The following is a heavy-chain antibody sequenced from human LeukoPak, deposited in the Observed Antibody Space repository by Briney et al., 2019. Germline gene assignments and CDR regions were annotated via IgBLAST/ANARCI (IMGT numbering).Heavy chain of an antibody. CDR2: VYYRGKT. CDR1: GGSISSTXXX. J-gene: IGHJ4*02. Sequence: PSETLSLTCTXSGGSISSTXXXXXXIRQPPGKXLXWIGSVYYRGKTYYNPSLKXRVTISVVTSKSQFSLRLNSVTAADTSVYYCARLWSGLRPPDYWGQGTLVTVSS. V-gene: IGHV4-39*01. D-gene: IGHD3-3*01. CDR3: ARLWSGLRPPDY.